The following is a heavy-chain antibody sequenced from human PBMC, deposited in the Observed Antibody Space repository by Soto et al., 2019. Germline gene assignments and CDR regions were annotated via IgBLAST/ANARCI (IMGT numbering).Heavy chain of an antibody. D-gene: IGHD3-10*01. J-gene: IGHJ4*02. Sequence: EGSLRLSWAASGFTFSRYAMSWVRQAPGKGLEWVSTISESGGGTYYVDSVKGRFTISRDNSKNTLYLQMNSLRVDDTAVYYCAKHKDRPTFDYWGQGTLVTVSS. V-gene: IGHV3-23*01. CDR3: AKHKDRPTFDY. CDR1: GFTFSRYA. CDR2: ISESGGGT.